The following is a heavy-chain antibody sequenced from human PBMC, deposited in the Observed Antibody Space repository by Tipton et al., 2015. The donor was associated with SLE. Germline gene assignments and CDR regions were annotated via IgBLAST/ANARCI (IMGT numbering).Heavy chain of an antibody. CDR2: IGTAGDP. D-gene: IGHD5-12*01. CDR3: ARGSDSGYDWAFDI. V-gene: IGHV3-13*05. J-gene: IGHJ3*02. CDR1: GFTFSSYA. Sequence: SLRLSCAASGFTFSSYAMSWVRQAPGKGLEWVSAIGTAGDPYYPGSVKGRFTISRENAKNSLYLQMNSLRAGDTAVYYCARGSDSGYDWAFDIWGQGTMVTVSS.